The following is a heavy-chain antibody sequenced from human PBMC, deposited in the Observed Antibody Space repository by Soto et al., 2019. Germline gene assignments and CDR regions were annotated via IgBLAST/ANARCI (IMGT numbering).Heavy chain of an antibody. CDR2: IYYSGST. D-gene: IGHD3-22*01. J-gene: IGHJ2*01. Sequence: QVQLQESGPGLVKPSQTLSLTCTVSGGSISSGEYYWSWIRQPPGKGLEWIGYIYYSGSTYYNPSLKSRVTISVDTSKNPFSLKLSSVTAADTAVYYCARPPVDGSSGYQHYWYFDLWGRGTLVTVSS. CDR1: GGSISSGEYY. V-gene: IGHV4-30-4*01. CDR3: ARPPVDGSSGYQHYWYFDL.